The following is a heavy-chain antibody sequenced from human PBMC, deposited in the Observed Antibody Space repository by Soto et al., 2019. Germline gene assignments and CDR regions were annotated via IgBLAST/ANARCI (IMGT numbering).Heavy chain of an antibody. CDR1: GYTFTSHS. CDR2: ISAYNGYT. Sequence: QVQLVQSGAEVKKPGASVKVSCKASGYTFTSHSIIWVRRAPGEGLEWVGWISAYNGYTNSAENVQGRVTMTTDASTNTAYMERRSLRSDDTAVYYCARVGYYYGSGNYVFDPWGQGTLVTVSS. D-gene: IGHD3-10*01. J-gene: IGHJ5*02. CDR3: ARVGYYYGSGNYVFDP. V-gene: IGHV1-18*04.